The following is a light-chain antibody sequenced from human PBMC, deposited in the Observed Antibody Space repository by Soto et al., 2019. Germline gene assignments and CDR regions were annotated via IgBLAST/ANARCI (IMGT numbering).Light chain of an antibody. Sequence: EIVLTQSPGTLSLSPGERATLSCRASQSVSSGYLAWYQQKPGQAPRLLIYGASSRATGIPDRFSGSGSGTDFTLTISRLEPEDFAVYYCHQYDSSPITFGGGTKVEIK. V-gene: IGKV3-20*01. CDR2: GAS. J-gene: IGKJ4*01. CDR3: HQYDSSPIT. CDR1: QSVSSGY.